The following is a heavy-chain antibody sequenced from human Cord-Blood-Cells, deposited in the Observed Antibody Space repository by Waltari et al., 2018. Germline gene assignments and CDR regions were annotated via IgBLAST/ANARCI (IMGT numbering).Heavy chain of an antibody. CDR2: INPNSGGT. Sequence: QVQLVQSGAEVKKPGASVKVSCKASGYTFTGYYMHWVRQAPGQGLEWMGWINPNSGGTNYAQKLQGRVTMTRDTSISTAYMELSRLRSDDTAVYYCARLTLIAARPGNWFDPWGQGTLVTVSS. CDR1: GYTFTGYY. J-gene: IGHJ5*02. V-gene: IGHV1-2*02. CDR3: ARLTLIAARPGNWFDP. D-gene: IGHD6-6*01.